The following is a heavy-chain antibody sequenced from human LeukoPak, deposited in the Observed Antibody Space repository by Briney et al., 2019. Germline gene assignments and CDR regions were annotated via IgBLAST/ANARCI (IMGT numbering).Heavy chain of an antibody. Sequence: PSETLSLTCTVSGGSISSYYWSWIRQPPGKGLEWIGYISYSGSTNYNPSLKSRVTISADTSENQFSLKLSSVIAADTAVYYCARVVVRGGIDYWGQGTLVTVSS. D-gene: IGHD3-10*01. CDR3: ARVVVRGGIDY. V-gene: IGHV4-59*01. CDR1: GGSISSYY. J-gene: IGHJ4*02. CDR2: ISYSGST.